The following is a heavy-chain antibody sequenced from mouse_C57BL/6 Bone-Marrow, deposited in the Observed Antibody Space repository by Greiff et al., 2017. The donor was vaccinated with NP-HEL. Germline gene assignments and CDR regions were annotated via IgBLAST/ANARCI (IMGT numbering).Heavy chain of an antibody. J-gene: IGHJ4*01. Sequence: QVQLQQPGAELVKPGASVKLSCKASGYTFTSYWMHWVKQRPGRGLEWIGRIDPNSGGTKYNEKFKSKATLTVDKPSSTAYMQLSSLTSEDSAVYYCARCPLCWHLRGYAMDYWGQGTSVTVSS. CDR1: GYTFTSYW. CDR3: ARCPLCWHLRGYAMDY. V-gene: IGHV1-72*01. CDR2: IDPNSGGT. D-gene: IGHD1-1*02.